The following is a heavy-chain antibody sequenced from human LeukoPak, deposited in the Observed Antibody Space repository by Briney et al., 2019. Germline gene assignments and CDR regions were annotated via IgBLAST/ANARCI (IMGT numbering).Heavy chain of an antibody. CDR1: GYTFSSYV. Sequence: ASVKVSCTASGYTFSSYVINWVRHAPRQGLEWMGWVSAYNGNTNYAQKLQGRVTMTTDTSTSTAYMELRSLRSDDTAVYYCARGVRYGYAYYWFDPWGQGTLVTVSS. V-gene: IGHV1-18*01. CDR2: VSAYNGNT. D-gene: IGHD5-18*01. J-gene: IGHJ5*02. CDR3: ARGVRYGYAYYWFDP.